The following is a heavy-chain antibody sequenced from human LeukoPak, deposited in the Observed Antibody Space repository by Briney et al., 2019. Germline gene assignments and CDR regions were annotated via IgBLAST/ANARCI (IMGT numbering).Heavy chain of an antibody. D-gene: IGHD3-10*01. CDR3: ARAVQKAKDY. V-gene: IGHV3-21*01. CDR2: ISSSSSYI. CDR1: GFTFSSYS. Sequence: GGSLRLSCAASGFTFSSYSMNWVRQAPGKGLEWVSSISSSSSYIYYADSVRGRFTISRDNAKNSLYLQMNSLRAEDTAVYYCARAVQKAKDYWGQGTLVTVSS. J-gene: IGHJ4*02.